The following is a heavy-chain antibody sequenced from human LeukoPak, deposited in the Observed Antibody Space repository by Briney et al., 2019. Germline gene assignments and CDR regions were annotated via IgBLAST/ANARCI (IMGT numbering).Heavy chain of an antibody. J-gene: IGHJ3*02. CDR1: GFTFSSYA. Sequence: GGSLRLSCAASGFTFSSYAMSWVRQAPGKGLEWVSTFSGSGGSTHYADSVKGRFTISRDNSKNTLYLQMNSLRAEDTAVYYCAKAYIVVVVAATAFDIWGQGTMVTVSS. CDR2: FSGSGGST. V-gene: IGHV3-23*01. D-gene: IGHD2-15*01. CDR3: AKAYIVVVVAATAFDI.